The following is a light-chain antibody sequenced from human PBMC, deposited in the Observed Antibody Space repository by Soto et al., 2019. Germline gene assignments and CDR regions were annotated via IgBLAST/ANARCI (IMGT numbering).Light chain of an antibody. CDR1: QSVSSSY. Sequence: EIVLTQSPGTLSLSPGERATLSCRASQSVSSSYLAWYQQKPGQAPRLLIYGASSRATGIPDRFSGSGSGKDFNLTISRLEPEDFAVYYCQQYGSSPHLTFGGGTKVEIK. V-gene: IGKV3-20*01. CDR2: GAS. J-gene: IGKJ4*01. CDR3: QQYGSSPHLT.